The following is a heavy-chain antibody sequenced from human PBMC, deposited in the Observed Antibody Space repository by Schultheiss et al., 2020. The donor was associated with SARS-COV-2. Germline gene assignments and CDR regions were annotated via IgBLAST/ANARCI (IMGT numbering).Heavy chain of an antibody. V-gene: IGHV4-61*05. CDR1: GGSISSSSYY. CDR3: ARGPY. Sequence: SETLSLTCTVSGGSISSSSYYWGWIRQPPGKGLEWIGYIYYSGSTNYNPSLKSRVTISVDTSKNQFSLKLSSVTAADTAVYYCARGPYWGQGTLVTVSS. CDR2: IYYSGST. J-gene: IGHJ4*02.